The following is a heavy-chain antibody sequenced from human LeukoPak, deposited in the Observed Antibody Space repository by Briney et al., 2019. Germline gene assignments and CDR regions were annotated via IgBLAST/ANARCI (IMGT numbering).Heavy chain of an antibody. J-gene: IGHJ6*02. CDR1: GYNFTIYA. CDR3: AGLYCTSINCYPYYGMDV. CDR2: INGGNGHT. D-gene: IGHD2-2*01. V-gene: IGHV1-3*01. Sequence: GASVKVSCKASGYNFTIYAMLWVRQGPGQRLVWMGWINGGNGHTKYSQKFQGRVTITRDTSASIAYMELSSLRSEDTAEYYCAGLYCTSINCYPYYGMDVWGQGTTVTVSS.